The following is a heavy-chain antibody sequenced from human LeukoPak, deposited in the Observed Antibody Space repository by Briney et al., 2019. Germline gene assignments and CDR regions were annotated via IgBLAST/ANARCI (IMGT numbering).Heavy chain of an antibody. CDR3: ARAGSYGGNNNYRFEY. CDR2: MNPNSGNT. D-gene: IGHD4-23*01. V-gene: IGHV1-8*03. Sequence: ASVKVSCKASGYTFASYDINWVRQATGQGLEWMGWMNPNSGNTGYAQKFQGRVTITRNTSISTAFMELSSLRSEDTAVYYCARAGSYGGNNNYRFEYWGQGTLVTVSS. CDR1: GYTFASYD. J-gene: IGHJ4*02.